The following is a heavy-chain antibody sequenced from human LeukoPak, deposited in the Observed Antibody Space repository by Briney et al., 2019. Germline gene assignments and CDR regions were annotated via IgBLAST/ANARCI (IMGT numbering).Heavy chain of an antibody. CDR3: AKSGSRDWDYFEY. J-gene: IGHJ4*02. CDR1: GFTFSSYA. V-gene: IGHV3-23*01. CDR2: ISGDGGAT. D-gene: IGHD6-19*01. Sequence: PGGSLRLSCAASGFTFSSYAMNWARQAPGKGLEWVSTISGDGGATHYADSVKGRFTISRANSKSTLFLQMNSLRAEDTAVYYCAKSGSRDWDYFEYWGQGTPVTASS.